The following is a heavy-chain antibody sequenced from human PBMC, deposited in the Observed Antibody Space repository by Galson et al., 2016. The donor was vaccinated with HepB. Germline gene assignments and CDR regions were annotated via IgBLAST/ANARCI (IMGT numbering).Heavy chain of an antibody. D-gene: IGHD3-10*01. CDR1: GFTFSSYS. Sequence: SLRLSCAASGFTFSSYSMNWVRQAPGKGLEWVSYIGSSGSPILYADSVKGRFTTSRDNAKNSVYLQMNSLRDEDTAVYYCAPPGWGQGTLVTVSS. CDR2: IGSSGSPI. CDR3: APPG. J-gene: IGHJ4*02. V-gene: IGHV3-48*02.